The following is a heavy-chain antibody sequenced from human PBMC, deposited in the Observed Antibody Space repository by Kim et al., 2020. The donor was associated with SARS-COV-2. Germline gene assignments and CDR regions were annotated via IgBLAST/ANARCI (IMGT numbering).Heavy chain of an antibody. J-gene: IGHJ4*02. CDR1: GFTLNTYG. Sequence: GGSLRLSCAASGFTLNTYGMHWVRQAPGKGLEWVAVISYDGSNKYYADSVKGRFTISRDNSKNKLYLQMNSLRIEDTAVYYCAKSFSGSYFGYDYWGQGTLVTVSS. D-gene: IGHD1-26*01. V-gene: IGHV3-30*18. CDR3: AKSFSGSYFGYDY. CDR2: ISYDGSNK.